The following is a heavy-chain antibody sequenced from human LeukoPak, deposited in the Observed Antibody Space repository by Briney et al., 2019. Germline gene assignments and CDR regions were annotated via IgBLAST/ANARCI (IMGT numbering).Heavy chain of an antibody. V-gene: IGHV3-23*01. CDR2: ISGSGGST. D-gene: IGHD3-3*01. J-gene: IGHJ4*02. Sequence: GGSLRLSCAATGFTFSSYAMSWVRQAPGKGLEWVSAISGSGGSTYYADSVKGRFTISRDNSKNTLYLQMNSLRAEDTAVYYCASQEWLTIDYWGQGTLVTVSS. CDR3: ASQEWLTIDY. CDR1: GFTFSSYA.